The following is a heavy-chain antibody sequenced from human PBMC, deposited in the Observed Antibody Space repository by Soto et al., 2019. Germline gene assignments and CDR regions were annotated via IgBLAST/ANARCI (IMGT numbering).Heavy chain of an antibody. V-gene: IGHV1-8*01. J-gene: IGHJ5*02. CDR2: MNPNSGNT. D-gene: IGHD1-26*01. CDR1: GYTFTSYD. Sequence: ASVKVSCKASGYTFTSYDINWVRQATGQGLEWMGWMNPNSGNTGYAQKFQGRVTMTRNTSISTAYMELSSLRSEDTAVYYCASFSGSYGWFEPWGQGTLVTVSS. CDR3: ASFSGSYGWFEP.